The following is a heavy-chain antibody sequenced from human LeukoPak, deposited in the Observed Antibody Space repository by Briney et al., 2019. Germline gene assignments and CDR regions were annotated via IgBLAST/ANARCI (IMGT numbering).Heavy chain of an antibody. D-gene: IGHD4-11*01. CDR2: ISYDGSNK. CDR3: ARMVTTVNKVGLSGAFDI. Sequence: PGGSLRLSCAASGFTFSSYAMHWVRQAPGKGLEWVAVISYDGSNKYYADSVKGRFTIARDNSKNTLYLQMNSLRAEDTAVYYCARMVTTVNKVGLSGAFDIWGQGTMVTVSS. J-gene: IGHJ3*02. CDR1: GFTFSSYA. V-gene: IGHV3-30*04.